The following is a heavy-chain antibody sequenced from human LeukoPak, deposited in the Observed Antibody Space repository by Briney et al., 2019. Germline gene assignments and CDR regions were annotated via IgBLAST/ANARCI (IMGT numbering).Heavy chain of an antibody. V-gene: IGHV3-23*01. CDR3: AKRGVVIRVILVGFHKEAYYFDS. J-gene: IGHJ4*02. D-gene: IGHD3-22*01. Sequence: GGSLRLSCAVAGITLSNYGMSWVRQAPGKGLEWVAGISDSGGRTKYADSVKGRFTISRDNSKNTLYLQMNSLRAEDTAVYFCAKRGVVIRVILVGFHKEAYYFDSWGQGALVTVSS. CDR1: GITLSNYG. CDR2: ISDSGGRT.